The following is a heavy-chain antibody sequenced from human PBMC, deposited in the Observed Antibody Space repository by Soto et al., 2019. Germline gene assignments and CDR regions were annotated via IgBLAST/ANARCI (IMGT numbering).Heavy chain of an antibody. J-gene: IGHJ4*02. D-gene: IGHD2-21*02. V-gene: IGHV3-66*01. Sequence: GGSLRLSCAASGFTVSSNYMSWVRQAPGKGLEWVSVIYSGGNTYYADSVKGRFTISRDNSKNTLYLQMNSLRAEDTAVYYCARDNVVTTVDYWGQGTLVTVSS. CDR2: IYSGGNT. CDR1: GFTVSSNY. CDR3: ARDNVVTTVDY.